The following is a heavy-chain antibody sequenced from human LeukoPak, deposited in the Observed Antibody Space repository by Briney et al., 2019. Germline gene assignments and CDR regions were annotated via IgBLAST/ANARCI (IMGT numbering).Heavy chain of an antibody. Sequence: PSETLSLTCTVSGGSISSYYWSWIRQPPGKGLEWIGYIYYSGSTNYNPSLKSRVTISVDTSKNQFSLKLSSVTAADTAVYYCARVKLGVSSLHFDYWGQGALVTVSS. CDR3: ARVKLGVSSLHFDY. CDR2: IYYSGST. CDR1: GGSISSYY. D-gene: IGHD6-6*01. J-gene: IGHJ4*02. V-gene: IGHV4-59*01.